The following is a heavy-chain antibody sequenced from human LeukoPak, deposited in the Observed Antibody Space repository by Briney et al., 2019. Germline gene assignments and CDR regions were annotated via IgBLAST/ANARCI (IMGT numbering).Heavy chain of an antibody. CDR2: IYYSGST. CDR1: GGSISSYY. CDR3: ARNGVGDFWSGPRYSWFDP. V-gene: IGHV4-59*01. J-gene: IGHJ5*02. Sequence: SETLSLTCTVSGGSISSYYWSWIRQPPGKGLEWIGYIYYSGSTNYNPSLKSRVTISVDTSKNQFSLKLSSVTAADTAVYYCARNGVGDFWSGPRYSWFDPWGQGTLVTVSS. D-gene: IGHD3-3*01.